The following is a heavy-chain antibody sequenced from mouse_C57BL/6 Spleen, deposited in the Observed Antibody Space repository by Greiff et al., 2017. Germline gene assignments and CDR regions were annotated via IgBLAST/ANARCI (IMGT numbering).Heavy chain of an antibody. D-gene: IGHD1-1*01. CDR3: AREGITTVVANWYFEV. Sequence: QVQLQQSGPELVKPGASVKISCKASGYAFSSSWMNWVKQRPGKGLEWIGRIYPGDGDTNYNGKFKGKATLTADKSSSTAYMQLSSLTSEDSAVYFCAREGITTVVANWYFEVWGTVTTVTVAS. CDR2: IYPGDGDT. J-gene: IGHJ1*03. V-gene: IGHV1-82*01. CDR1: GYAFSSSW.